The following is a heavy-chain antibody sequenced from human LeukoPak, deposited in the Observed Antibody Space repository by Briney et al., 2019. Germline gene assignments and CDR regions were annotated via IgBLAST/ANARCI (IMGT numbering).Heavy chain of an antibody. D-gene: IGHD4-11*01. CDR1: GFTFSSYG. CDR2: ISGSGGST. Sequence: PGGSLRLSCAASGFTFSSYGMSWVRQAPGKGLEWVSAISGSGGSTYYADSVKGRFTISRDNSKNTLYLQMNSLRAEDTAVYYCARDNYDPKYINSWSGAFDIWGQGTMVTVPS. CDR3: ARDNYDPKYINSWSGAFDI. J-gene: IGHJ3*02. V-gene: IGHV3-23*01.